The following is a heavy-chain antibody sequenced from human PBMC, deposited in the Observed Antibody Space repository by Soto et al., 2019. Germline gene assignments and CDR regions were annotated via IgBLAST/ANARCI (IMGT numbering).Heavy chain of an antibody. V-gene: IGHV4-59*01. CDR3: ARVEFLFVVRAASPHNWLDP. CDR1: GGSISSYY. CDR2: IYYSGST. D-gene: IGHD2-2*01. Sequence: PSETLSLTCTVSGGSISSYYWSWIRQPPGKGLEWIGYIYYSGSTNYNPSLKSRVTISVDTSKNQFSLKLSSVTAADTAVYYCARVEFLFVVRAASPHNWLDPRSRGTLVTVSS. J-gene: IGHJ5*02.